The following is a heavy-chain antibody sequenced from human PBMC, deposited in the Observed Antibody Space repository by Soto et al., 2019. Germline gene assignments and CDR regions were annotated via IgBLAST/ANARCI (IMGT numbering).Heavy chain of an antibody. CDR1: GGSISSGGYY. D-gene: IGHD6-13*01. CDR2: IYYGGST. Sequence: QVQLQESGPGRVKPSQTLSLTCIVSGGSISSGGYYWSWIRQHPGKGLEGIGYIYYGGSTYYNPSXXXRXXLAVDTSKNQFSLKLSSVTAADTAVYYCARVFSDSSSFFDPWGQGTLVTASS. CDR3: ARVFSDSSSFFDP. V-gene: IGHV4-31*03. J-gene: IGHJ5*02.